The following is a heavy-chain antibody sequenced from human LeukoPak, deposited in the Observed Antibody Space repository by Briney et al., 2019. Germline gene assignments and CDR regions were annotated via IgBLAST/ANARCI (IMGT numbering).Heavy chain of an antibody. CDR3: ARADRLDGGPYLIGP. Sequence: ASVKVSCKTPGYSFTDYYMHWVRQAPGQGLEWMGWINSKSGGSSSAQKFQGRVTMPRDTSITTVYMEVSWLTSDDTANDYCARADRLDGGPYLIGPWGQGTLVTVSS. CDR1: GYSFTDYY. D-gene: IGHD2-21*01. V-gene: IGHV1-2*02. CDR2: INSKSGGS. J-gene: IGHJ5*02.